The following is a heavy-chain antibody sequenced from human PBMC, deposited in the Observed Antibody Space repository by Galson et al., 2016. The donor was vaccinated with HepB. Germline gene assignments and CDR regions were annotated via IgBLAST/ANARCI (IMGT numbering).Heavy chain of an antibody. V-gene: IGHV4-61*08. D-gene: IGHD3-16*01. Sequence: SETLSLTCTVSGASVSTGGSYYSWIRQLPGKPLEWIGYIYYTGTTNSNPSLKSRVTMSVNTSKNQLSLRLNSVTTADTATYYCARNLLNTLTRGALDSWGHGTVVTVSS. J-gene: IGHJ3*02. CDR1: GASVSTGGSY. CDR2: IYYTGTT. CDR3: ARNLLNTLTRGALDS.